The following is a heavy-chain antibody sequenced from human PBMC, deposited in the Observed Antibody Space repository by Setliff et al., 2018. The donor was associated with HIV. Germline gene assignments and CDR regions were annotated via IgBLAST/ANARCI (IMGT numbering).Heavy chain of an antibody. J-gene: IGHJ3*01. CDR2: IYTSGRGSD. D-gene: IGHD6-13*01. CDR3: ARDQGYSTSFAFDV. V-gene: IGHV4-61*02. Sequence: SETLSLTCTVSGASITRGTHYCNWIRQPAGKGLQWIGRIYTSGRGSDAYNPSLKSRATISVDTSKNQFSLKLNSVTAADTAVYYCARDQGYSTSFAFDVWGPGTMVTVSS. CDR1: GASITRGTHY.